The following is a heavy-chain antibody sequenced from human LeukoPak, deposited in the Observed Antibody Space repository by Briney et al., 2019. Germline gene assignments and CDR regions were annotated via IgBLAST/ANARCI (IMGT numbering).Heavy chain of an antibody. Sequence: PSETLSLTCTVSGGSISSSSYYWGWIRQPPGKGLEWIGSIYYSGSTYYNPSLKSRVTISVDTSKNQFSLKLSSVTAADTAVYYCARGKPLYDSSGSDAFDIWGQGTMVTVSS. V-gene: IGHV4-39*07. CDR1: GGSISSSSYY. D-gene: IGHD3-22*01. J-gene: IGHJ3*02. CDR2: IYYSGST. CDR3: ARGKPLYDSSGSDAFDI.